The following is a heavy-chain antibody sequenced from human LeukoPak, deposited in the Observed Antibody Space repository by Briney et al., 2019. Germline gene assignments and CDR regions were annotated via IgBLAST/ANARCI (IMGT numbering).Heavy chain of an antibody. CDR3: AREGLWFGELLGSYGMDV. CDR1: GYTFTTYD. V-gene: IGHV1-18*01. CDR2: ISAYNGNT. Sequence: ASVKVSCKASGYTFTTYDISWVRQAPGQGLEWMGWISAYNGNTNYAQKLQGRVTMTTDTSTSTAYMELRSLRSDDTAVYYCAREGLWFGELLGSYGMDVWGQGTTVTVSS. J-gene: IGHJ6*02. D-gene: IGHD3-10*01.